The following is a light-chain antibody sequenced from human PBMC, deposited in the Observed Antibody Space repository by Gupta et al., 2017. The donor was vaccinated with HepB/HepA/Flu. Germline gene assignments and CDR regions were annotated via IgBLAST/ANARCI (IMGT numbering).Light chain of an antibody. V-gene: IGLV1-44*01. CDR3: AAWDDSLNGVV. Sequence: QSVLTQPPSASGTPGQRVTFSCSGSNSNIGSNTVNWYQQFPGTAPKLLIYRHNQRPSGVPDRFSGSKSGTSASLAISGLRSEDEADYYCAAWDDSLNGVVFGGGTKLTVL. CDR1: NSNIGSNT. CDR2: RHN. J-gene: IGLJ2*01.